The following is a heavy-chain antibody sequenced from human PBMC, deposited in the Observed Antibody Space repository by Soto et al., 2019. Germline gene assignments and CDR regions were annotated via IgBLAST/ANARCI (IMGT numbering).Heavy chain of an antibody. Sequence: GGSLRLSCAASGFTFSSYGMHWVRQAPGKGLEWVAIIWYDGRNKYYEDSVEGRFTISRDNSKNTLYLQMNSLRAEDMAVYYCAREVGGYYDSSGYPSYFDYWGQGTLVTVSS. CDR2: IWYDGRNK. J-gene: IGHJ4*02. CDR1: GFTFSSYG. V-gene: IGHV3-33*01. CDR3: AREVGGYYDSSGYPSYFDY. D-gene: IGHD3-22*01.